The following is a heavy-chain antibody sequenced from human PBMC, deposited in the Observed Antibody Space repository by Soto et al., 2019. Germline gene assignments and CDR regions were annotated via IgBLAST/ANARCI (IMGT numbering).Heavy chain of an antibody. CDR2: MYFGGSF. D-gene: IGHD3-22*01. V-gene: IGHV4-59*01. J-gene: IGHJ5*02. Sequence: QVHLQESGPGLVKPSETLSLTCSVSGDSINSGYWTWIRRPPGRGLEWIGFMYFGGSFNYNPSLESRVIFSVDTSKNQFSLKLTSVSAADTANYYCSRAFYYSVGFGVDPWGQGALVTVSS. CDR1: GDSINSGY. CDR3: SRAFYYSVGFGVDP.